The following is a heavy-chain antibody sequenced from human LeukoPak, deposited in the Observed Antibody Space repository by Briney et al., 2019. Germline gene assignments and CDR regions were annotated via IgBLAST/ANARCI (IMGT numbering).Heavy chain of an antibody. Sequence: PGGSLRLSCTASGFPFSTYGMHWVRQAPGKGLEWVSTISETGRSTYYADSVKGQFTISRDNSKNTLYLQMNSLRAEDTAVYYCAKDRGYSYGISEYWGQGTLVTVSS. CDR1: GFPFSTYG. CDR3: AKDRGYSYGISEY. V-gene: IGHV3-NL1*01. D-gene: IGHD5-18*01. J-gene: IGHJ4*02. CDR2: ISETGRST.